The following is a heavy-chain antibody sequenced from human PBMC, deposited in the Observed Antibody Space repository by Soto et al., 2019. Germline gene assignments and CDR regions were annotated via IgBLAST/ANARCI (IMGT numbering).Heavy chain of an antibody. Sequence: GESLKISCKGSGYSFTSYWIGWVRQMPGKGLEWMGIICPGDSDIRYSPSFQGQVTISADKSISTAYLQWSSLKASDTAMYYCARLSWDNGIPNIGPGWYFQDWGHGTLVTVSS. CDR2: ICPGDSDI. CDR3: ARLSWDNGIPNIGPGWYFQD. CDR1: GYSFTSYW. V-gene: IGHV5-51*01. J-gene: IGHJ1*01. D-gene: IGHD4-17*01.